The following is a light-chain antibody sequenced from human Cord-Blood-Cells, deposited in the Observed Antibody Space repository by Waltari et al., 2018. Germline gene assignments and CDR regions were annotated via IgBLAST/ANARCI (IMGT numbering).Light chain of an antibody. CDR2: GAS. J-gene: IGKJ4*01. Sequence: EIVLTPSPVTVSLSPGVGANLSCRASQSASSSYLACDQQKPGKAPRLLIYGASSRATGMTDTVSGSESETDFTLSISRRGPEDFAVYYWKQYGSSLNFDGGTKVAMK. CDR3: KQYGSSLN. CDR1: QSASSSY. V-gene: IGKV3-20*01.